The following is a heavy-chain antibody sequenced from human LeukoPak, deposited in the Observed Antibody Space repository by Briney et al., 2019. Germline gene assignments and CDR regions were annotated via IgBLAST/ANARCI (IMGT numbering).Heavy chain of an antibody. J-gene: IGHJ6*03. CDR2: MNPNSGNT. CDR1: GYTFTSYD. D-gene: IGHD4-11*01. V-gene: IGHV1-8*03. CDR3: ARAPKITTVNLYYMDV. Sequence: GASVKVSCKASGYTFTSYDINWVRQATGQGLEWMGWMNPNSGNTGYAQKFQGRVTITRNTSISTAYMELSSLRSEDTAVYYCARAPKITTVNLYYMDVWGKGTTVTVSS.